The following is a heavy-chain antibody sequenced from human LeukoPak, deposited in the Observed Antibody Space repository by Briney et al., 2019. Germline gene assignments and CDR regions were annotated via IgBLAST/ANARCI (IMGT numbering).Heavy chain of an antibody. CDR1: RGSISSSNW. V-gene: IGHV4-4*02. Sequence: SGTLSLTCAVSRGSISSSNWWSWVRQPPGKGLEWIGEIYHTGSTHYNPSLKSRVTILVDKSKNQFSLEVSSVTAADTAVYYCARAKLVPDAFDIWGQGTMVTVSS. CDR3: ARAKLVPDAFDI. CDR2: IYHTGST. D-gene: IGHD2-2*01. J-gene: IGHJ3*02.